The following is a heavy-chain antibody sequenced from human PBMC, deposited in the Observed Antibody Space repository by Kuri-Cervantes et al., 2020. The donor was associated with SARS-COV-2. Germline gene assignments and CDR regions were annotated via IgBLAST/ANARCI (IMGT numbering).Heavy chain of an antibody. D-gene: IGHD3-16*01. J-gene: IGHJ5*02. CDR3: ARDYILGWFDP. CDR1: GGTFSSYA. V-gene: IGHV1-8*02. Sequence: ASVKVSCKASGGTFSSYAISWVRQATGQGLEWMGWMNPNSGNTGYAQKFQGRVTMTRNTSISTAYMELSSLRSEDTAVYYCARDYILGWFDPWGQGTLVTVSS. CDR2: MNPNSGNT.